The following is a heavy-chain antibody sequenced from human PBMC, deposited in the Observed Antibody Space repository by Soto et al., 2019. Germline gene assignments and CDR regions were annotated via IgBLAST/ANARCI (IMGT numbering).Heavy chain of an antibody. V-gene: IGHV3-30*18. CDR3: AKDRRGVMDV. CDR2: ISHDGSYK. D-gene: IGHD3-10*01. J-gene: IGHJ6*02. Sequence: PGGSLRLSCVASGFSIRNYGMHWVRQAPGKGLEWLTVISHDGSYKNYADSVKGRFTVSRDDSKNTLFLQMNSLRAEDTAVYYCAKDRRGVMDVWGQGTTVTVSS. CDR1: GFSIRNYG.